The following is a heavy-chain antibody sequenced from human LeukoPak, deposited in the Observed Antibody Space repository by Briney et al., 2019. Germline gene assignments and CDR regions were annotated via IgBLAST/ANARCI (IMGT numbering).Heavy chain of an antibody. J-gene: IGHJ4*02. V-gene: IGHV1-2*02. CDR1: GYTFTGYY. Sequence: ASVKVSCKASGYTFTGYYMHWVRQAPGQGLEWMGWINPNSGGTNYAQKFQGRVTMTRDTSISTAYMELSRLRSDDTAVYYCARGMTHYDSSGYFYWGQGTLVTVSS. D-gene: IGHD3-22*01. CDR3: ARGMTHYDSSGYFY. CDR2: INPNSGGT.